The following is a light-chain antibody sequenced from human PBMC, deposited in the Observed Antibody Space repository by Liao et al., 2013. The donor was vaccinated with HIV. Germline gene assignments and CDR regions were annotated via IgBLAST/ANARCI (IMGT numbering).Light chain of an antibody. J-gene: IGLJ2*01. CDR1: NIGSRS. CDR2: YDS. V-gene: IGLV3-21*04. Sequence: VLTQPPSVSVAPGQTARITCGARNIGSRSVHWYQQKPGQAPVLVIYYDSERPSGIPERIGGSNAGSTATLKITRVEAGDEADYYCQVWDSRTVAFGGGTKLTVL. CDR3: QVWDSRTVA.